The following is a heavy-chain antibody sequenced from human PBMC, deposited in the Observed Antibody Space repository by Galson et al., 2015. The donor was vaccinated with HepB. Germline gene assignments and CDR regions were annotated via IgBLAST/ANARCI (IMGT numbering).Heavy chain of an antibody. D-gene: IGHD2-21*02. V-gene: IGHV3-23*01. CDR1: GFTFSSYA. CDR3: AKNEDDCVDPDHFDC. J-gene: IGHJ4*02. CDR2: ISGSGGRT. Sequence: SLRLSCAASGFTFSSYAMSWVRQAPGKGLEWVSAISGSGGRTYYADSVKGRFTISRDNYKNTLYLQTNSLRAEDTAIYYCAKNEDDCVDPDHFDCWGQGTLVTVSS.